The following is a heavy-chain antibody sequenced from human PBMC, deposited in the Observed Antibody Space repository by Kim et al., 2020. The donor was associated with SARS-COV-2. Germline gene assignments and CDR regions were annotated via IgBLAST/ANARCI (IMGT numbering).Heavy chain of an antibody. D-gene: IGHD3-10*01. J-gene: IGHJ5*02. V-gene: IGHV1-8*01. CDR1: GYTFTSYD. CDR2: MNPNSGNT. CDR3: ARGRGRVLLCFGNNWFDP. Sequence: ASVKVSCKASGYTFTSYDINWVRQATGQGLELMGWMNPNSGNTGYAQKFQGRVTMTRNTSISTAYMELSSLRSEDTAVYYCARGRGRVLLCFGNNWFDPWGQGTLVTVSS.